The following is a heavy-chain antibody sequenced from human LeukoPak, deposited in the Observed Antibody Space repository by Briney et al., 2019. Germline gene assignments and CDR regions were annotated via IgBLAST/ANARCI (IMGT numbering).Heavy chain of an antibody. J-gene: IGHJ4*02. CDR1: GFNISSYC. D-gene: IGHD6-13*01. CDR2: IRYDGSNK. V-gene: IGHV3-30*02. Sequence: GGALRLSCSASGFNISSYCLDWVRQAPGKGLEGVAFIRYDGSNKYYADSVKGRFTISRDNSKNTLYLQMNSLRAEDTAVYYCALAAGGTEFDYWGQGTLVTVSS. CDR3: ALAAGGTEFDY.